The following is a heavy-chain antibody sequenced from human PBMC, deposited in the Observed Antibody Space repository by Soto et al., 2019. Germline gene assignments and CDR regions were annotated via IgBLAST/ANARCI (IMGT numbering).Heavy chain of an antibody. CDR3: ARGRPNPRNNYYAYVWGSNRYTNYFDY. Sequence: QVQLQQWGAGLLKPSETLSLTCAVYGGSFSGYYWTWIRQPPGKGLEWIGEIHPSGSTNYNPSLKSRVTISADTSKNQFSLKLTSVTAADTAVYYCARGRPNPRNNYYAYVWGSNRYTNYFDYWGQGTLVTVSS. CDR2: IHPSGST. D-gene: IGHD3-16*02. J-gene: IGHJ4*02. CDR1: GGSFSGYY. V-gene: IGHV4-34*02.